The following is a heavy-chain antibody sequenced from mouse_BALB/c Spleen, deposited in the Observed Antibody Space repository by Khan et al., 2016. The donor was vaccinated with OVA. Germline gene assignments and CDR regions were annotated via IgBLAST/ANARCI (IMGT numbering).Heavy chain of an antibody. CDR2: INPSNNYT. V-gene: IGHV1-4*01. CDR3: VRGGPYYGNDGWFAD. J-gene: IGHJ3*01. CDR1: GYTFTSYT. Sequence: QVQLQQSGAELARPGASVKMSCKASGYTFTSYTIHWIKLRPGQGLEWIGYINPSNNYTNYNQKFKDKATLTADKSSTTAYMQLSSLTSDDSAVYDGVRGGPYYGNDGWFADWGQGTLVTVSA. D-gene: IGHD2-14*01.